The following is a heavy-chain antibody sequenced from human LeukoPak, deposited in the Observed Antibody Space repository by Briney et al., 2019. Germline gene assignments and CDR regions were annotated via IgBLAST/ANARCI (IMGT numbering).Heavy chain of an antibody. CDR2: ISYDGSNK. D-gene: IGHD1-26*01. Sequence: GRSLRLSCAASGFTFSSCAMHWVRQAPGKGLEWVAVISYDGSNKYYADSVKGRFTISRDNSKNTLYLQMNSLRAEDTAVYYCARDPPSGSFHYFDYWGQGTLVTVSS. V-gene: IGHV3-30-3*01. CDR1: GFTFSSCA. CDR3: ARDPPSGSFHYFDY. J-gene: IGHJ4*02.